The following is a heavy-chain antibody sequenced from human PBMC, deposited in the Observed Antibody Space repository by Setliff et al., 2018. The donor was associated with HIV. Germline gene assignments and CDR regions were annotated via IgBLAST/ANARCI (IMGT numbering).Heavy chain of an antibody. Sequence: EGSLRLSCAASGLTFSSYTMNWVRQAPGKGLEWVSSISSSSSYIYYADSVKGRFTISRDNAKNSLYLQMNSLRAEDTAVYYCARDRAESYYYYYYYMDVWGKGTTVTVSS. J-gene: IGHJ6*03. V-gene: IGHV3-21*01. CDR3: ARDRAESYYYYYYYMDV. CDR1: GLTFSSYT. D-gene: IGHD3-10*01. CDR2: ISSSSSYI.